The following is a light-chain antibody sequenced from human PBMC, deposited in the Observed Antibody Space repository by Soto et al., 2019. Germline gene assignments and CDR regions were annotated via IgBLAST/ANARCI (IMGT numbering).Light chain of an antibody. CDR2: GAT. J-gene: IGKJ1*01. V-gene: IGKV3-20*01. Sequence: EIVLTQSPGTLSLSPGERATLSCRASQSVSNNYLAWYQQKPGQPPRLFIYGATSRATGVPDRFSGSRSGTEFTLTISRLQSEDVAIYYCQNYSNWPPWTFGQGTKVDIK. CDR3: QNYSNWPPWT. CDR1: QSVSNNY.